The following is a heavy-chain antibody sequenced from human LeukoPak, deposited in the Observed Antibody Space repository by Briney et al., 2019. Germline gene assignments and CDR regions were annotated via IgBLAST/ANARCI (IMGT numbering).Heavy chain of an antibody. CDR1: GFTFSSYA. CDR3: ARGYNDYSNPYY. V-gene: IGHV3-7*01. J-gene: IGHJ4*02. D-gene: IGHD4-11*01. CDR2: IKQDGSEK. Sequence: GGSLRLSCAASGFTFSSYAMSWVRQAPGKGLEWVANIKQDGSEKYYVDSVKGRFTISKDNAKNSLYLQMNSLRAEDTAVYYCARGYNDYSNPYYWGQGTLVTVSS.